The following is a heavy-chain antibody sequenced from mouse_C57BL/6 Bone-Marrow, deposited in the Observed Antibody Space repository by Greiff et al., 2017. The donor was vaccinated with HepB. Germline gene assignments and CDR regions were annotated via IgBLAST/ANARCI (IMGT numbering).Heavy chain of an antibody. V-gene: IGHV5-12*01. CDR3: ARHGGASPFAY. CDR1: GFTFSDYY. D-gene: IGHD6-1*01. J-gene: IGHJ3*01. CDR2: ISNGGGST. Sequence: EVKLVESGGGLVQPGGSLKLSCAASGFTFSDYYMYWVRQTPEKRLEWVAYISNGGGSTYYPDTVKGRFTISRDNAKNTLYLQMSRLKSEDTALYYCARHGGASPFAYWGQGTLVTVSA.